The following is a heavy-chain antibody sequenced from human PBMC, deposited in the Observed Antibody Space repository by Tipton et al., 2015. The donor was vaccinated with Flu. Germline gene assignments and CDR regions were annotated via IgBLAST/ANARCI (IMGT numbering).Heavy chain of an antibody. Sequence: TLSLTCTVSGGSINSGGYYWSWIRQLPGEGLEWIGHVYYSGGAYYNPSLKSLVTISVDTSKNQFSLKLSSVTAADTADYYCARVPIDHDAFDIWGQGTMVTVPS. CDR2: VYYSGGA. CDR3: ARVPIDHDAFDI. J-gene: IGHJ3*02. CDR1: GGSINSGGYY. D-gene: IGHD1-14*01. V-gene: IGHV4-31*01.